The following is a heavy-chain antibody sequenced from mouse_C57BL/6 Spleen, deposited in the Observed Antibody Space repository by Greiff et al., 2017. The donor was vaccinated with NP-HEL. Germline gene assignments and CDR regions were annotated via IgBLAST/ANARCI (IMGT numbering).Heavy chain of an antibody. CDR1: GYTFTSYW. V-gene: IGHV1-64*01. Sequence: VQLQQPGAELVKPGASVKLSCKASGYTFTSYWMHWVKQRPGQGLEWIGMIHPNSGSTNYNEKFKSKATLTVDKSSSTAYMQLSSLTSEDSAVYYCARLSTVVAYYYAMDYWGQGTSVTVSS. J-gene: IGHJ4*01. CDR2: IHPNSGST. CDR3: ARLSTVVAYYYAMDY. D-gene: IGHD1-1*01.